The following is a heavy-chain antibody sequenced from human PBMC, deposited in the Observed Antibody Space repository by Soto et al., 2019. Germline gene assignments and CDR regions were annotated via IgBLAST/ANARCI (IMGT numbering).Heavy chain of an antibody. V-gene: IGHV3-48*02. J-gene: IGHJ5*02. CDR3: AREAGPYNWFDP. CDR2: ISSSSSTI. CDR1: GFTFSSYS. Sequence: EVQLVESGGGLVQPGGSLRLSCAASGFTFSSYSMNWVRQAPGKGLEWVSYISSSSSTIYYADSVKGRFTISRDNAKNLLYLQMNSLRDEDTAVYYCAREAGPYNWFDPWGQGTLVTVSS.